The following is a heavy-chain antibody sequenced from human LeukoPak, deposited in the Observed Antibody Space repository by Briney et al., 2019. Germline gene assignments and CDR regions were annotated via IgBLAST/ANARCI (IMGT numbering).Heavy chain of an antibody. CDR3: ARGTSTVVTPNYYYYYCMDV. Sequence: SETLSLTCTVSGGSISSSHWSWIRQPPGKGLEWIGNIHTSGGTNYRPSLKSRVTISADTSRNQFSLKLSSVPAADTAVYYCARGTSTVVTPNYYYYYCMDVWGKGTTVTVSS. J-gene: IGHJ6*03. V-gene: IGHV4-4*09. D-gene: IGHD4-23*01. CDR2: IHTSGGT. CDR1: GGSISSSH.